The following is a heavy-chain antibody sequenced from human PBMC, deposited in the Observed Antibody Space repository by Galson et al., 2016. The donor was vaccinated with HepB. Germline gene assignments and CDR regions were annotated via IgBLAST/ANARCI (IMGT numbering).Heavy chain of an antibody. CDR1: GFNFHIYN. D-gene: IGHD3-3*01. CDR3: QAVASESLLFDY. J-gene: IGHJ4*02. CDR2: ISYDGNNN. V-gene: IGHV3-30-3*01. Sequence: SLRLSCAASGFNFHIYNMHWVHQAPGKGLEWVASISYDGNNNFYRDSVRGRFTISRDNFENTLYLQMNSLRAEDTAVYYCQAVASESLLFDYWGQGTLVTVSS.